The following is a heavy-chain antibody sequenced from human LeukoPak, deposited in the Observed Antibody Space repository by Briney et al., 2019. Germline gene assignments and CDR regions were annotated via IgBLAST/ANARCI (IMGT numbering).Heavy chain of an antibody. D-gene: IGHD6-19*01. V-gene: IGHV3-9*01. Sequence: PGRSLRLSCAASGFTFDDYAMHWVRHAPGKGLEWVSGISWNSGSIGYADSVKGRFTISRDNAKNSLYLQMSSLRAEDTAVYYCARDAVAAGWADYWGQGTLVTVSS. CDR3: ARDAVAAGWADY. J-gene: IGHJ4*02. CDR1: GFTFDDYA. CDR2: ISWNSGSI.